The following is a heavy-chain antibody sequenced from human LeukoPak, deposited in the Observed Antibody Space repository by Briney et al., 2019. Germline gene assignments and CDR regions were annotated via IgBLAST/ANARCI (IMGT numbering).Heavy chain of an antibody. CDR1: GFTFSSYS. D-gene: IGHD4-11*01. J-gene: IGHJ5*02. V-gene: IGHV3-21*01. CDR3: ARAGATVTTFTRSNWFDL. CDR2: ISSTITYI. Sequence: GGSLRLSCAASGFTFSSYSMNWVRQAPGKGLEWVSSISSTITYIYYADSVKGRFTISRDNAKNSLFLQMNSLRAEDTAVYYCARAGATVTTFTRSNWFDLWGQGTLVTVSS.